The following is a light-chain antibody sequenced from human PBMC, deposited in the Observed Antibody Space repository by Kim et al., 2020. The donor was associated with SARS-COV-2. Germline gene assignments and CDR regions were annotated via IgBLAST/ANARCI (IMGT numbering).Light chain of an antibody. CDR3: SSRDTTNSHVV. CDR1: SLKTSY. CDR2: GKD. V-gene: IGLV3-19*01. Sequence: LGQTVKITGHGDSLKTSYATWYQQKPGQAPVLVLYGKDNRPSGIPDRFSGSSSSNTGSLTITGAQAEDEADYYCSSRDTTNSHVVFGGGTQLTVL. J-gene: IGLJ3*02.